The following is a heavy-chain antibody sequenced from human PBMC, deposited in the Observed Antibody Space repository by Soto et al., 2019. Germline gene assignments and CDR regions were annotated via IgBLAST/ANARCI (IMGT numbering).Heavy chain of an antibody. CDR3: VKRSSGTMADS. J-gene: IGHJ4*02. CDR1: GGSISSYY. Sequence: PSETLSLTCXVSGGSISSYYWSWIRQPPGKGLEWIGYIYYSGSTNYNPSLKSRVTISVDTSKNQFSLTLSSVTAADTAVYYCVKRSSGTMADSWGQGTLVTVSS. V-gene: IGHV4-59*08. D-gene: IGHD3-10*01. CDR2: IYYSGST.